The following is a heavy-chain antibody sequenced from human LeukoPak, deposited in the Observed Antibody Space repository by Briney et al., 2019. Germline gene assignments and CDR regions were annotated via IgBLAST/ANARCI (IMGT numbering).Heavy chain of an antibody. D-gene: IGHD3-10*01. CDR1: GGSISSSNW. CDR2: IYHSGST. CDR3: ARDSSRVRYFDY. Sequence: PSETLSLTCAVSGGSISSSNWWSWVRQPPGKGLEWIGEIYHSGSTNYNPSLKSRVTISVDKSKNQFSLQLNSVTPEDTAVYYCARDSSRVRYFDYWGQGTLVTVSS. V-gene: IGHV4-4*02. J-gene: IGHJ4*02.